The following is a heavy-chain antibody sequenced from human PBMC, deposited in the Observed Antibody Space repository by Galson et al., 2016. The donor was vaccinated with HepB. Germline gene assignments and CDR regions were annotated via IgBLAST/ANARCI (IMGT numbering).Heavy chain of an antibody. Sequence: SLRLSCAASGFTVSSNYMSWVRQAPGKGLEWVSVIYSGGSTYYAASVKGRFTISRDNSKNTLYLQMNSLRAEDTAAYYCARDYSSSSRYNYFDYWGQGTLVTVSS. CDR3: ARDYSSSSRYNYFDY. V-gene: IGHV3-53*01. J-gene: IGHJ4*02. CDR2: IYSGGST. D-gene: IGHD6-6*01. CDR1: GFTVSSNY.